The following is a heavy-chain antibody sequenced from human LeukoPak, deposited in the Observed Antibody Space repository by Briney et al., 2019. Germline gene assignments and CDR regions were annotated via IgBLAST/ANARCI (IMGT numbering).Heavy chain of an antibody. CDR1: GGSISSYY. J-gene: IGHJ4*02. Sequence: SETLSLTCTVSGGSISSYYWSWIRQPPGKGLEWIGYIYYSGSTNYNPSLKSRVTISVDTSKNRFSLKLSSVTAADTAVYYCAREGVAGTLDYWGQGTLVTVSS. CDR2: IYYSGST. D-gene: IGHD6-19*01. V-gene: IGHV4-59*01. CDR3: AREGVAGTLDY.